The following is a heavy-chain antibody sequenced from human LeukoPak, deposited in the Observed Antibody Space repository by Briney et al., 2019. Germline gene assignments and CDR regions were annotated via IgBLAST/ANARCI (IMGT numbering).Heavy chain of an antibody. D-gene: IGHD2-2*01. V-gene: IGHV4-34*01. CDR1: GGSFSGYY. CDR3: ARGVGYCSSTSCKRDY. Sequence: PSETLSLTCAVYGGSFSGYYWSWIRQPPGKGLEWIGEINHSGSTNYNPSLKGRVTISVDTSKNQFSLKLSSVTAADTAVYYCARGVGYCSSTSCKRDYWGQGTLVTVSS. J-gene: IGHJ4*02. CDR2: INHSGST.